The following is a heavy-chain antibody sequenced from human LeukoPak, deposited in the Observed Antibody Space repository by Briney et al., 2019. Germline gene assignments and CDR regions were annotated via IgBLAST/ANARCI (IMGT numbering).Heavy chain of an antibody. V-gene: IGHV4-34*01. CDR3: ARAPPAMATIGPGGTYYFDY. D-gene: IGHD5-12*01. J-gene: IGHJ4*02. CDR2: INHSGST. CDR1: GGSFSGYY. Sequence: SETLSLTCAVYGGSFSGYYWSWIRQPPGKGLEWIGEINHSGSTNYNPSLKSRVTISVDTSKNQFSLQLSSVTAADTAVYYCARAPPAMATIGPGGTYYFDYWGQGTLVTVSS.